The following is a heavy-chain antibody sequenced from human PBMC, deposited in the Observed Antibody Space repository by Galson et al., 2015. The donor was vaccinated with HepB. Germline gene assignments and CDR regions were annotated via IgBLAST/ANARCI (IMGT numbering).Heavy chain of an antibody. CDR1: GFTVSSNY. Sequence: SLRLSCAASGFTVSSNYMSWVRQAPGKGLEWVSVIYSGGTTYYADSVKGRFTISRDNSKNKLYLQMNSLRAEDTALYYCARGRVGGSDAFDIWGQGTMVTVSS. J-gene: IGHJ3*02. D-gene: IGHD3-16*01. CDR2: IYSGGTT. CDR3: ARGRVGGSDAFDI. V-gene: IGHV3-53*01.